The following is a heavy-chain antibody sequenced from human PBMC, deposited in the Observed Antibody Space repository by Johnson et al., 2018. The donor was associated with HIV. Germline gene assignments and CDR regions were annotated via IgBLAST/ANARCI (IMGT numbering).Heavy chain of an antibody. CDR3: AKDMTPSQLAAFDI. CDR2: ITSDGSIT. V-gene: IGHV3-20*04. Sequence: VQLVESGGGVVQPGGSLRLSCSASGFTISKPESRGHGCVLLCERKSGARAFRFLAWVPRITSDGSITGYADSVTGRFTISRDNAKNSLYLQMNSLRAEDTALYYCAKDMTPSQLAAFDIWGQGTMVTVS. CDR1: GFTISKP. J-gene: IGHJ3*02. D-gene: IGHD6-13*01.